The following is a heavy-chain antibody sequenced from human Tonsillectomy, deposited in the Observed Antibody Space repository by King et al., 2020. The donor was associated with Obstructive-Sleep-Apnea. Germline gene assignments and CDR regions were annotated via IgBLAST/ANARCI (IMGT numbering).Heavy chain of an antibody. CDR1: GFTVSSNY. CDR2: IYSGGST. J-gene: IGHJ4*02. Sequence: VQLVESGGGLVQAGGSLRLSCTASGFTVSSNYMSWVRQAPGKGLEWVSVIYSGGSTYYADSVKGRFTISIHNSKNTVYLQMKSLRTEDTAVYFCARGSGNYYDSSGYYYPFDYWGQGTLVTVSS. CDR3: ARGSGNYYDSSGYYYPFDY. D-gene: IGHD3-22*01. V-gene: IGHV3-53*04.